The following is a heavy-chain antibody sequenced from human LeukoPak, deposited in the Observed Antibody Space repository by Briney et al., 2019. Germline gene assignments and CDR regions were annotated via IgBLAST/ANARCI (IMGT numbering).Heavy chain of an antibody. CDR3: ARYCSSTSCPVSMDV. CDR1: GYTFTGYY. Sequence: ASVKVSCKASGYTFTGYYMHWVRQVPGQGLEWMGWINPNSGGTNYAQKFQGRVTMTRDTSISTAYMELSRLRSDDTAVYYCARYCSSTSCPVSMDVWGKGTTVTVSS. CDR2: INPNSGGT. D-gene: IGHD2-2*01. J-gene: IGHJ6*03. V-gene: IGHV1-2*02.